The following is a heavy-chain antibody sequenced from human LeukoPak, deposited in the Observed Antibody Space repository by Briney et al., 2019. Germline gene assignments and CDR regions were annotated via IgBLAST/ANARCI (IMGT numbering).Heavy chain of an antibody. D-gene: IGHD3-22*01. Sequence: GGSLRLSCAAPGFTFRSYEMTWVRQAPGKGQEWVSYISGSGSTIYYTDSVKGRFTISRDNAKNSLYLQMNSLRAEDTAVYYCARELPPVVTYYFDYWGQGTLVTVSS. CDR3: ARELPPVVTYYFDY. J-gene: IGHJ4*02. V-gene: IGHV3-48*03. CDR2: ISGSGSTI. CDR1: GFTFRSYE.